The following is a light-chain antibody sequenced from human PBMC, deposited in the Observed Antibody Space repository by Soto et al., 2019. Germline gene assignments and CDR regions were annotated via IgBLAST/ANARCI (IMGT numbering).Light chain of an antibody. Sequence: DIQMTQSPSSLSASVGDRVTISCRASQGISSYLAWYQQKPGKVPKLLIYAASTFQSGVPSRFSGSGSETEFTLTIISLQPEDVATYYWQKYNSAPGTFGQGTKVEIK. J-gene: IGKJ1*01. CDR1: QGISSY. CDR2: AAS. CDR3: QKYNSAPGT. V-gene: IGKV1-27*01.